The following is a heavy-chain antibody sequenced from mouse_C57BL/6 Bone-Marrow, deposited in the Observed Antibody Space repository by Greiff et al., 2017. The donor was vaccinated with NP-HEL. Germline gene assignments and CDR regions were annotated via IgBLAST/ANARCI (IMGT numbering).Heavy chain of an antibody. D-gene: IGHD1-1*01. J-gene: IGHJ4*01. Sequence: QVQLQQSGAELVKPGASVKMSCTASGYTFTSYWITWVKQRPGQGLEWIGDIYPGSGSTNYNEKFKSKATLTVDTSSSTAYMQLSSLTSEDSAVYYCARGDSSSYGYYAMDYWGQGTSVTVSS. CDR2: IYPGSGST. V-gene: IGHV1-55*01. CDR3: ARGDSSSYGYYAMDY. CDR1: GYTFTSYW.